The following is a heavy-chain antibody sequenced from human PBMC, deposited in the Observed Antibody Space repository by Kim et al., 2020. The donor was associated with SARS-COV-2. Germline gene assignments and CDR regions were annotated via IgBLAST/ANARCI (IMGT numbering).Heavy chain of an antibody. D-gene: IGHD5-12*01. Sequence: YADSVKGRCTISRADAKNALYLQMNSLRAEDTAVYYCAAGLKHYYYYMDVWGKGTTVTVSS. CDR3: AAGLKHYYYYMDV. J-gene: IGHJ6*03. V-gene: IGHV3-48*03.